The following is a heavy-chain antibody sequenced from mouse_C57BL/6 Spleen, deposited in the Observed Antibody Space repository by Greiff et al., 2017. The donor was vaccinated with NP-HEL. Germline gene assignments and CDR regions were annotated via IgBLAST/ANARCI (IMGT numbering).Heavy chain of an antibody. CDR2: IWSGGST. D-gene: IGHD1-1*01. Sequence: HVQLKESGPGLVQPSQSLSITCTVSGFSLTSYGVHWVRQSPGKGLEWLGVIWSGGSTDYNAAFISRLSISKDNSKSQVFFKMNSLQADDTAIYYCARNYYGSSYWYFDVWGTGTTVTVSS. CDR3: ARNYYGSSYWYFDV. J-gene: IGHJ1*03. V-gene: IGHV2-2*01. CDR1: GFSLTSYG.